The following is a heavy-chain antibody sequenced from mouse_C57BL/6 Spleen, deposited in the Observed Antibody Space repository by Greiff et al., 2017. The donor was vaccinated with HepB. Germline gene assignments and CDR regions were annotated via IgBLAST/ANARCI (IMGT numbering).Heavy chain of an antibody. CDR1: GYAFSSYW. D-gene: IGHD1-1*01. J-gene: IGHJ3*01. V-gene: IGHV1-80*01. CDR2: IYPGDGDT. CDR3: ARSDYYGSSYDWFAY. Sequence: QVQLQQSGAELVKPGASVKISCKASGYAFSSYWMNWVKQRPGKGLEWIGQIYPGDGDTNYNGKFKGKATLTADKSSSTAYMQLSSLTSEDSAVYFCARSDYYGSSYDWFAYWGQGTLVTVSA.